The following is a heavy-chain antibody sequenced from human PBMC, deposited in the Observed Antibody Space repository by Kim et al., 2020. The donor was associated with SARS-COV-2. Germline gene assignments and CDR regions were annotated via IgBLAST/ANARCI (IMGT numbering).Heavy chain of an antibody. Sequence: KGRFTISRDNAKNSLYLQMNSLRDEDTAVYYCASEASPDDYGGKRAFDYWGQGTLVTVSS. J-gene: IGHJ4*02. CDR3: ASEASPDDYGGKRAFDY. V-gene: IGHV3-48*02. D-gene: IGHD4-17*01.